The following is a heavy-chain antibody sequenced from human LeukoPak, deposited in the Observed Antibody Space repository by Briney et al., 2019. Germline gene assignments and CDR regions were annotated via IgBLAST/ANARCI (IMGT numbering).Heavy chain of an antibody. CDR1: GYTFTGYY. J-gene: IGHJ6*02. CDR2: INPNSGGT. CDR3: AREAEVVAATGNYYYYGMDV. V-gene: IGHV1-2*06. Sequence: ASVKVSCKASGYTFTGYYMHWVRQAPGQGLEWMGRINPNSGGTNYAQKFQGRVTMTRDTSISTAYMELSSLRSEDTAVYYCAREAEVVAATGNYYYYGMDVWGQGTTVTVSS. D-gene: IGHD2-15*01.